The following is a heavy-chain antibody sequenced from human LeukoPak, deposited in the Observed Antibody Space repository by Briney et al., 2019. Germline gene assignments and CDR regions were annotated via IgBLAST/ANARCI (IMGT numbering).Heavy chain of an antibody. J-gene: IGHJ3*02. CDR3: ARRSDYGIDAFDI. CDR1: GYSFASFW. V-gene: IGHV5-51*01. D-gene: IGHD4-17*01. CDR2: IYPGDSDT. Sequence: GESLKISCKDSGYSFASFWIGWVRQMPGKGLEWMGIIYPGDSDTRYSPSFQGQVTISADKSISTAYLQWSSLKASDTAMYYCARRSDYGIDAFDIWGQGTMVTVSS.